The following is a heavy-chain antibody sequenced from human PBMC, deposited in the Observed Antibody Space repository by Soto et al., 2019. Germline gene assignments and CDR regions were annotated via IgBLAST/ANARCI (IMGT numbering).Heavy chain of an antibody. CDR3: ARGEGRLVGTWFDP. J-gene: IGHJ5*02. V-gene: IGHV4-34*01. CDR2: INHSGST. CDR1: GGSFSRYY. D-gene: IGHD5-12*01. Sequence: SETLSLTCDVYGGSFSRYYWNWIRQPPGKGLEWLGEINHSGSTNYNPSLESRVTISLDTSKTQFSLKLTSVTAADTAVYYCARGEGRLVGTWFDPWGQGTLVTVSS.